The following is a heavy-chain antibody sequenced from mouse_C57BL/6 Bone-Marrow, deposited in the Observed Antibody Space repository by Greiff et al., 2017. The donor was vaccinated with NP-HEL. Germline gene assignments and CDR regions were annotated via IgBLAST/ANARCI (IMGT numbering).Heavy chain of an antibody. V-gene: IGHV2-5*01. J-gene: IGHJ3*01. CDR2: IWRGGST. CDR3: AKNWGGSWFAY. Sequence: VHLVESGPGLVQPSQSLSITCTVSGFSLTSYGVHWVRQSPGKGLEWLGVIWRGGSTDYNASFKSRLSITKDNSTSQVFFKMNSLQADDTAIYFCAKNWGGSWFAYWGQGTLVTVSA. CDR1: GFSLTSYG.